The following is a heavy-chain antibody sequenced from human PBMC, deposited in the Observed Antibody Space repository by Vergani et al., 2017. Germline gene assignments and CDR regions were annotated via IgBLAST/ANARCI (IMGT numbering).Heavy chain of an antibody. CDR1: GYTFTGYY. D-gene: IGHD5-18*01. CDR3: ARGPVPRVDTAMVD. J-gene: IGHJ4*02. V-gene: IGHV1-69*01. Sequence: QVQLVQSGAEVKKPGASVKVSCKASGYTFTGYYMHWVRQAPGQGLEWMGGIIPIFGTANYAQKFQGRVTITADESTITAYMELSSLRSEDTAVYYCARGPVPRVDTAMVDWGQGTLVTVSS. CDR2: IIPIFGTA.